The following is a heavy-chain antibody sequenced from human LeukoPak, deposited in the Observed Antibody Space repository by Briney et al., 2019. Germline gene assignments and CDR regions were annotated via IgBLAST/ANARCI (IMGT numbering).Heavy chain of an antibody. V-gene: IGHV4-4*07. Sequence: SETLSLTCTVSGGSISSYYWSWIRQPAGKGLEWIGRIYTSGSTNYNPSLKSRVTILVATSKNQFSLKLSSVTAADTAVYSCARGATNWFDPWGQGTLVTVSS. J-gene: IGHJ5*02. CDR1: GGSISSYY. CDR3: ARGATNWFDP. CDR2: IYTSGST.